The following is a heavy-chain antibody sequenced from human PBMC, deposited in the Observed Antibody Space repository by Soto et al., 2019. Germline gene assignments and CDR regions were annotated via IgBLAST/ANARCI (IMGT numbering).Heavy chain of an antibody. V-gene: IGHV3-30*18. CDR2: VSNEGRSE. CDR1: GFRFSAFG. CDR3: AKTITTPPSEDSIGRGALIDH. D-gene: IGHD1-26*01. Sequence: QVQLVESGGGAVQPGRSLTLSCAASGFRFSAFGMHWVRQAPGKGLEWVAVVSNEGRSEHYADSVKGRFTISRDNSKNTLPLQMIGLRPDDTALYYCAKTITTPPSEDSIGRGALIDHGGRGARVIVSS. J-gene: IGHJ2*01.